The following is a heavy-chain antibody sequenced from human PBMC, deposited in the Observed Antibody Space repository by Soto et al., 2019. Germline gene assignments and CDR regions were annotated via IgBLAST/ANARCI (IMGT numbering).Heavy chain of an antibody. J-gene: IGHJ5*02. CDR1: GYTFTSYD. D-gene: IGHD3-3*01. CDR2: MNPNSGNT. CDR3: ARDRTIFGVVIMYSWLDP. V-gene: IGHV1-8*01. Sequence: GASVKVSCKASGYTFTSYDINWVRQATGQGLEWMGWMNPNSGNTGYAQKFQGRVTMTRNTSISTAYMELSSLRSEDTAVYYCARDRTIFGVVIMYSWLDPWGQGTLVTVSS.